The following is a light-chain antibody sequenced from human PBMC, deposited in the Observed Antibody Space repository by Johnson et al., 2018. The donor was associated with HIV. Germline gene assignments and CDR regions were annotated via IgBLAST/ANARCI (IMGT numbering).Light chain of an antibody. CDR2: DNN. J-gene: IGLJ1*01. Sequence: QSVLTQPPSVSAAPGQKVTISCSGSSSNIGNNYVSWYQQLPGTAPKLLIYDNNKRPSGIPDRFSGSKSGTSATLGITGLPTGDEADYYCGRWDSSLRTGFFGTGTKVTVL. CDR1: SSNIGNNY. CDR3: GRWDSSLRTGF. V-gene: IGLV1-51*01.